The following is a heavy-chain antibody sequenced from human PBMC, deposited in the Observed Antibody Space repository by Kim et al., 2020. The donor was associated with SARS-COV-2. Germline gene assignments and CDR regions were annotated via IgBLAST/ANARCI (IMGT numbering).Heavy chain of an antibody. V-gene: IGHV3-48*02. D-gene: IGHD6-13*01. CDR3: ARDFVGVSAAENWFDP. CDR1: GFTFSSYS. CDR2: ISSSSSTI. J-gene: IGHJ5*02. Sequence: GGSLRLSCAASGFTFSSYSMNWVRQAPGKGLEWVSYISSSSSTIYYADSVKGRFTISRDNAKNSLYLQMNSLRDEDTAVYYCARDFVGVSAAENWFDPWGQGTLVTVSS.